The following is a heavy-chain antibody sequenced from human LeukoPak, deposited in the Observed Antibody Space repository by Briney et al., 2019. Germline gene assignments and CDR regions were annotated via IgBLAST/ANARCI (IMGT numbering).Heavy chain of an antibody. D-gene: IGHD2-15*01. J-gene: IGHJ4*02. CDR1: GFTFSSYW. CDR2: IMQDGSGK. V-gene: IGHV3-7*01. CDR3: ARVCSGGSCRDY. Sequence: GGSLRLSCAVSGFTFSSYWMSWVRQAPGKGLEWVANIMQDGSGKYYVDSVKGRFTISRDNAKNSLYLQMNSLRAEDTAVYYCARVCSGGSCRDYWGQGTLVTVSS.